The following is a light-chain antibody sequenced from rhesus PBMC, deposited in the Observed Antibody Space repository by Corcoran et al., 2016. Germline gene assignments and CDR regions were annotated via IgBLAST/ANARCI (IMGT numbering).Light chain of an antibody. CDR3: QQYDNPPYS. CDR1: QGINNY. CDR2: YAS. J-gene: IGKJ2*01. Sequence: DIQMTQSPSSLSASVGDRVTITCRASQGINNYLSWYQQKPGKSPKPLIYYASNLETGVPSRFSGRGSGTDYSLTIRSLQPEDIGTYYCQQYDNPPYSFGQGTKVEMK. V-gene: IGKV1-66*01.